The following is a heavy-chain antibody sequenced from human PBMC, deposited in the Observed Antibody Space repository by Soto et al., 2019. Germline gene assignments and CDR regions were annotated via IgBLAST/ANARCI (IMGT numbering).Heavy chain of an antibody. Sequence: QVQLQESGPGLVKPSGTLSLTCAVSGGSIIMSNWWSWVRRPPGKGLEWIGEVYHSGSTTYNPSLKSPVRIAVDKSKNQFYLRLSSVTAADTAVYYCARDLRRSNSGIDPWGQGILVTVSS. CDR3: ARDLRRSNSGIDP. J-gene: IGHJ5*02. D-gene: IGHD7-27*01. V-gene: IGHV4-4*02. CDR2: VYHSGST. CDR1: GGSIIMSNW.